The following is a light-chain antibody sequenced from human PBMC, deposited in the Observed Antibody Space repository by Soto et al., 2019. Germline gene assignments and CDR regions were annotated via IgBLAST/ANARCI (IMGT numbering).Light chain of an antibody. J-gene: IGKJ3*01. V-gene: IGKV1-33*01. CDR2: DAS. Sequence: DIQMTQSPSSLSASVGDRVTITCQASQDISNYLNWYQHKPGKPPKLLIYDASKLETGVPSRFSGSGSGTDFTFTISSLHTEDVATYYCQQYEDLPLSFGHGTKVDF. CDR3: QQYEDLPLS. CDR1: QDISNY.